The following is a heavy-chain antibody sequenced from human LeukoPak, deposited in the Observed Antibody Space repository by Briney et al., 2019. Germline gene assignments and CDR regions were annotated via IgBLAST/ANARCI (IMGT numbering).Heavy chain of an antibody. V-gene: IGHV3-7*01. CDR2: VNPGGSVQ. D-gene: IGHD2-15*01. Sequence: AGGSLRLSCIASGVAIGSSWMSWVRQSPGKRLEWVANVNPGGSVQNYGDSVTGRFTISRDNAKNSLYLQMNNLRADDTAVYYCATTFPYCSEDNCALGGQGTLVTVSS. CDR1: GVAIGSSW. J-gene: IGHJ1*01. CDR3: ATTFPYCSEDNCAL.